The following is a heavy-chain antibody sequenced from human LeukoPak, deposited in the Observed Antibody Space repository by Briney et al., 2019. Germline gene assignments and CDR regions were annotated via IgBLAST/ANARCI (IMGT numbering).Heavy chain of an antibody. J-gene: IGHJ6*03. Sequence: SETLSPTCAVYGGSFSGYYWSWIRQPPGRGLEWIGEINHSGSNNYNPCLKSRVTISVDTSKNQFSLKLSAVTAADTAVYYCARGRVDFWSGYNYMDVWGKGTTVTVSS. CDR1: GGSFSGYY. CDR3: ARGRVDFWSGYNYMDV. V-gene: IGHV4-34*01. D-gene: IGHD3-3*01. CDR2: INHSGSN.